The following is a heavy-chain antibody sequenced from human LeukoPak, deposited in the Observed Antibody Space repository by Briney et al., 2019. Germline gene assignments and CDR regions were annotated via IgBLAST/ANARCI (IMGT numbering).Heavy chain of an antibody. CDR2: IIPILGIA. CDR1: GYTFTSYD. V-gene: IGHV1-69*04. J-gene: IGHJ3*02. D-gene: IGHD2-21*02. Sequence: SVKISCKASGYTFTSYDINWVRQATGQGLEWMGRIIPILGIANYAQKFQGRVTITADKSTSTAYMELSSLRSEDTAVYYCARDIVVVTSDAFDIWGQGTMVTVSS. CDR3: ARDIVVVTSDAFDI.